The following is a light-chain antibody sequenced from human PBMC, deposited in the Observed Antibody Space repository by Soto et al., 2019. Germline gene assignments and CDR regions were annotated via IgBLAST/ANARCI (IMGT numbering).Light chain of an antibody. Sequence: EVVMAQSPATLSVSPGERATISCRASQSVTSNLAWYQQKPGQAPRLLIYGASTRATDIPARFSGSGSGTEFTLTISSLQSEDLALYYCQQSSNWPWTFGQGTKVEI. CDR1: QSVTSN. J-gene: IGKJ1*01. CDR3: QQSSNWPWT. CDR2: GAS. V-gene: IGKV3-15*01.